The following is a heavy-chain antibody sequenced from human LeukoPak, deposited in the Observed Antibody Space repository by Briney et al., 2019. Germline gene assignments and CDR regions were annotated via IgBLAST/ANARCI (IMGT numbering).Heavy chain of an antibody. Sequence: SQTLSLTCIVSDGSINSGSYYWSWIRQPAGQGLEWIGRVSWSGSATYNPSLESRVTMSVDTSKNQFSLKLSSVTAADTAVYYCARRLSRGYRGSAPGAFDYWGQGTLVTVSS. D-gene: IGHD5-12*01. CDR2: VSWSGSA. J-gene: IGHJ4*02. V-gene: IGHV4-61*02. CDR1: DGSINSGSYY. CDR3: ARRLSRGYRGSAPGAFDY.